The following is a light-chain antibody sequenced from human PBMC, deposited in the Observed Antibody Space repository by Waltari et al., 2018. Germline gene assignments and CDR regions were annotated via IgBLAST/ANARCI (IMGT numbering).Light chain of an antibody. V-gene: IGKV1-NL1*01. CDR3: QQYYSIPPT. J-gene: IGKJ1*01. CDR2: AAS. Sequence: DIQMTQSPSSLSASVGDRVTITCRASQGISNSLAWYQQKAGKAPKLLLYAASRLEREVPSRVRGSGSGTDYTLTISSLQPEDFATYYCQQYYSIPPTFGQGTKVEIK. CDR1: QGISNS.